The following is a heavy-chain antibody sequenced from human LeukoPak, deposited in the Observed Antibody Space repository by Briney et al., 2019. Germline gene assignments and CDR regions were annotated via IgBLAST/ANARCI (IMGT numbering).Heavy chain of an antibody. V-gene: IGHV1-8*01. CDR1: GYSFTNFD. CDR2: MNPNSGNK. D-gene: IGHD6-19*01. CDR3: ARGPQWRGDYYYMDV. J-gene: IGHJ6*03. Sequence: ASVKVSCKASGYSFTNFDINWVRQATGQGLEWMGWMNPNSGNKGYAQKFQGRVTMTMNTSISTAYMELSSLRSEDRAVYYCARGPQWRGDYYYMDVWGRGITVTVSS.